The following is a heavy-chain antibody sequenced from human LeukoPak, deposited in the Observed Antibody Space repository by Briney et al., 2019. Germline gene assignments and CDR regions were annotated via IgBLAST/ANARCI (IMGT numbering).Heavy chain of an antibody. Sequence: GGSLRLSCAASGFTFSSYAMHWVRQAPGKGLEYVSAISSNGGSTYYANSVKGRFTISRDNSENTLYLQMGSLRAEDMAVYYCARDSVYSYGYGYFQHWGQGTLVTVSS. CDR1: GFTFSSYA. V-gene: IGHV3-64*01. D-gene: IGHD5-18*01. CDR2: ISSNGGST. J-gene: IGHJ1*01. CDR3: ARDSVYSYGYGYFQH.